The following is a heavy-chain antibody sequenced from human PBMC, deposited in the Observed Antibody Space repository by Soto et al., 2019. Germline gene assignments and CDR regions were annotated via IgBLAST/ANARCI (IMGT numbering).Heavy chain of an antibody. V-gene: IGHV5-51*01. J-gene: IGHJ6*02. CDR2: INPGNSDT. D-gene: IGHD2-21*02. Sequence: GAALKISCEGSGFIFSRYKIGWVRQMPGKGLEWMGIINPGNSDTTYSPSFQGQGTISADNSINTAYLHWSSLRASYPAMYYGMRSYGDSYYFYYGMDVWGQGTTVTVS. CDR3: MRSYGDSYYFYYGMDV. CDR1: GFIFSRYK.